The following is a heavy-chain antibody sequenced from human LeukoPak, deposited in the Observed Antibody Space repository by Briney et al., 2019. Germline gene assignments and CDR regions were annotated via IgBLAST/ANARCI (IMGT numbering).Heavy chain of an antibody. D-gene: IGHD3-10*01. CDR3: AKMTVRGVIAY. J-gene: IGHJ4*02. V-gene: IGHV3-23*01. Sequence: GGSLRLSCAASGFSFSSYSMNWVRQAPGKGLEWVSAISGSGGSTYYADSVKGRFTISRDNSKNTLYLQMNSLRAEDTAVYYCAKMTVRGVIAYWGQGTLVTVSS. CDR2: ISGSGGST. CDR1: GFSFSSYS.